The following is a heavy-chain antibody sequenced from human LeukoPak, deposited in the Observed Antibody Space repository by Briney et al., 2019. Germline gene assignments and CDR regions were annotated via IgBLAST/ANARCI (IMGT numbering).Heavy chain of an antibody. Sequence: KESGPTLVKPTQTLTLTCTFSGFPLSTSGVGVGWFRQPPGKALEWLALIYWDDDKRYSPSLKSRLTITKDTSKNQVVLTMTNMDRVDTATYYCAHKFAYSYGESFDYWGQGTLVTVSS. V-gene: IGHV2-5*02. CDR3: AHKFAYSYGESFDY. J-gene: IGHJ4*02. CDR2: IYWDDDK. CDR1: GFPLSTSGVG. D-gene: IGHD5-18*01.